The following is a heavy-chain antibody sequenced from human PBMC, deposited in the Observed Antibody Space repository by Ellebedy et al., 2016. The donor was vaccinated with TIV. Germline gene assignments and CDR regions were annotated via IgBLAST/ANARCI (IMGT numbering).Heavy chain of an antibody. D-gene: IGHD3-22*01. Sequence: ASVKVSXKASAYSLSRYYIHWMRQAPGRGLEWMGVIDPSNGGTSYSQKFQGRLLVTTDTSTSTVYMDLSSLRFDDTAMYYCARYHSSGDDYWGQGTLVTVSS. CDR3: ARYHSSGDDY. CDR1: AYSLSRYY. V-gene: IGHV1-46*01. J-gene: IGHJ4*02. CDR2: IDPSNGGT.